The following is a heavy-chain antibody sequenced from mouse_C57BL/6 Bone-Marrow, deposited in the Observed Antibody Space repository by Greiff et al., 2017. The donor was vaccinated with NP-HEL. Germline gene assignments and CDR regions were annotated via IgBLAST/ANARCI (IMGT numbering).Heavy chain of an antibody. D-gene: IGHD2-2*01. CDR2: IDPSDSYT. J-gene: IGHJ3*01. CDR1: GYTFTSYW. Sequence: QVQLQQPGAELVRPGTSVKLSCKASGYTFTSYWMHWVKQRPGQGLEWIGVIDPSDSYTNYNQKFKGKATLTVDTSSSTAYMQLSRLTSEDSAVYDCARVSTMVKWVAYWGQGTRVTVSA. V-gene: IGHV1-59*01. CDR3: ARVSTMVKWVAY.